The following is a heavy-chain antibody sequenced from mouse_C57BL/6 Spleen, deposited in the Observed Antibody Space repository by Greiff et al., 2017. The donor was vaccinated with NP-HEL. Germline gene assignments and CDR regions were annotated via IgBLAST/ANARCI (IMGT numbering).Heavy chain of an antibody. V-gene: IGHV1-82*01. CDR2: IYPGDGDT. J-gene: IGHJ1*03. Sequence: VQLQQSGPELVKPGASVKISCKASGYAFSSSWMNWVKQRPGKGLEWIGRIYPGDGDTNYNGKFKGKATLTADKSSSTAHMQLSSLTSEDSAVYFCVYDYDPYWYFDVWGTGTTVTVSS. D-gene: IGHD2-4*01. CDR1: GYAFSSSW. CDR3: VYDYDPYWYFDV.